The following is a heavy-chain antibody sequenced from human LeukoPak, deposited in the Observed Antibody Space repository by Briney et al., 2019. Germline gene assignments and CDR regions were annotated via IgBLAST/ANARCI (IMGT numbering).Heavy chain of an antibody. CDR2: IYHSGST. D-gene: IGHD6-6*01. V-gene: IGHV4-38-2*02. J-gene: IGHJ4*02. CDR3: ARRGSRQLLYYFDY. Sequence: SETLSLTCTVSGYSISSGYYWGWIRQPPGKGREWIGSIYHSGSTYYNPSLKSRVTISVDTSKNQFSLKLSSVTAADTAVYYCARRGSRQLLYYFDYWGQGTLVTVSS. CDR1: GYSISSGYY.